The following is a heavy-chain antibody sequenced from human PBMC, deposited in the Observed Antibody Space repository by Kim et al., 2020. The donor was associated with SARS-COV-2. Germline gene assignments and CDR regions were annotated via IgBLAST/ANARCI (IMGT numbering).Heavy chain of an antibody. D-gene: IGHD3-22*01. Sequence: PPRKGRVTMSVATSKNRFSLKLSSVTAADTAVYYCARGRVYYDLYYYGMDVWGQGTTVTVSS. J-gene: IGHJ6*02. CDR3: ARGRVYYDLYYYGMDV. V-gene: IGHV4-4*07.